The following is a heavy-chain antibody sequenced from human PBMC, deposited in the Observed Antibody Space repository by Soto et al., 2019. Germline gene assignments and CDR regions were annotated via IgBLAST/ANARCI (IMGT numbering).Heavy chain of an antibody. J-gene: IGHJ4*02. CDR3: AKDSPVGDY. CDR1: GFTFSNFG. Sequence: QVQLVESGGGVVQPGGSLRLSCAASGFTFSNFGMHWVRQAPGKGLEWVAVISYDGSNKYYTDSVKGRFTISRDDSKNTQSLQMNSLRTEDTAVYYCAKDSPVGDYWGQGTLVTVSS. CDR2: ISYDGSNK. V-gene: IGHV3-30*18. D-gene: IGHD1-26*01.